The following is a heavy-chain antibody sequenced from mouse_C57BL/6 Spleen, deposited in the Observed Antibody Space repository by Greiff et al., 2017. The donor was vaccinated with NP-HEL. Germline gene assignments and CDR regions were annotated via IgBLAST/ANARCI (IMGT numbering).Heavy chain of an antibody. CDR2: ISYDGSN. Sequence: VQLKESGPGLVKPSQSLSLTCSVTGYSITSGYYWNWIRQFPGNKLEWMGYISYDGSNNYNPSLKNRISITRDTSKNQFFLKLNSVTTEDTATYYCARIYYDYDWFAYWGQGTLVTVSA. V-gene: IGHV3-6*01. CDR3: ARIYYDYDWFAY. D-gene: IGHD2-4*01. J-gene: IGHJ3*01. CDR1: GYSITSGYY.